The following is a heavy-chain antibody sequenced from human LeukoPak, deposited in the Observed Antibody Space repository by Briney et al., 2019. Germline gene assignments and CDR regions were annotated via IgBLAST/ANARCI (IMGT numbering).Heavy chain of an antibody. Sequence: ASVKVSCKASGYTFTSYYMHWVRQAPGQGLEWMGIINPSGGSTSYAQKFQGRVTMTRDMSTSTVYMELSSLRSEDTAVYYCARDRGYGSSTSCSNYYYYYMDVWGKGTTVTVSS. V-gene: IGHV1-46*01. CDR2: INPSGGST. CDR3: ARDRGYGSSTSCSNYYYYYMDV. J-gene: IGHJ6*03. CDR1: GYTFTSYY. D-gene: IGHD2-2*01.